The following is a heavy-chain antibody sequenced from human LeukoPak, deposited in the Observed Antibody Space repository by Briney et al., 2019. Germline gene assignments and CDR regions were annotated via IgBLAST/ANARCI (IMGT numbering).Heavy chain of an antibody. J-gene: IGHJ4*02. D-gene: IGHD3-22*01. V-gene: IGHV3-7*04. CDR1: GLTFSSYW. Sequence: GGSLRLSCAASGLTFSSYWMSWVRQAPGKGLEWVANTKQDETEKHYADSVKGRFTISRDNAQNSLYLQMNSLGAEDTAVYFCARNRQWLLADYWGQGTVVTVSS. CDR3: ARNRQWLLADY. CDR2: TKQDETEK.